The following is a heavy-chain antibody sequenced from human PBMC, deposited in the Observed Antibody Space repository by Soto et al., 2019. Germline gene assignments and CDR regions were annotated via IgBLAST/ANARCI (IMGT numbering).Heavy chain of an antibody. CDR2: ISGSGGST. CDR1: GFTFSSYA. CDR3: AKGPNYDFWSQDSDYYYYYYMDV. J-gene: IGHJ6*03. Sequence: GGSLRLSCAASGFTFSSYAMSWVRQAPGKGLEWVSAISGSGGSTYYADSVKGRFTISRDNSKNTLYLQMNSLRAEDTAVYYCAKGPNYDFWSQDSDYYYYYYMDVWGKGTTVTVSS. D-gene: IGHD3-3*01. V-gene: IGHV3-23*01.